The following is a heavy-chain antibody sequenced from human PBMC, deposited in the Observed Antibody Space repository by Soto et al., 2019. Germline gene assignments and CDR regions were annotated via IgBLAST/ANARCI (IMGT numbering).Heavy chain of an antibody. CDR1: GFTFSSYA. D-gene: IGHD3-9*01. CDR3: ARQLRYFDWPIFGGFDY. CDR2: ISSNGGST. J-gene: IGHJ4*02. Sequence: EVQLVESGGGLVQPGGSLRLSCAASGFTFSSYAMHWVRQAPGKGLEYVSAISSNGGSTYYANSVKGRFTISRDNSKNTLYLQMGSLRAEDMAVYYCARQLRYFDWPIFGGFDYWVQGTLVTVSS. V-gene: IGHV3-64*01.